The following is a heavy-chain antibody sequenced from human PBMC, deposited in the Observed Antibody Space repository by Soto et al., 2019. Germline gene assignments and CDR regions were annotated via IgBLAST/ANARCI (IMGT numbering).Heavy chain of an antibody. CDR3: ARVHTAMVTLPYYYYGMDV. CDR2: IIPIFGTA. CDR1: GGTFSSYA. V-gene: IGHV1-69*13. J-gene: IGHJ6*02. D-gene: IGHD5-18*01. Sequence: SVKVSCKASGGTFSSYAISWVRQAPGQGLEWMGGIIPIFGTANYAQKFQGRVTITADESTSTAYMELSSLRSEDTAVYYCARVHTAMVTLPYYYYGMDVWGQGTTVTVSS.